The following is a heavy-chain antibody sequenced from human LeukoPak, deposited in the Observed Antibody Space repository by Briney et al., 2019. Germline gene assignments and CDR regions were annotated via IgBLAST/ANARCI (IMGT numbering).Heavy chain of an antibody. Sequence: GGSLRLSCAASGFTFSTYGMNWVRQAPGKGLEWVSAISGSGGSTYYADSVKGRFTISRDNSKNTLYLQMNSLRAEDTAVYYCARALGYYYDSSTLFGYWGQGTLVTVSS. CDR3: ARALGYYYDSSTLFGY. CDR2: ISGSGGST. V-gene: IGHV3-23*01. D-gene: IGHD3-22*01. CDR1: GFTFSTYG. J-gene: IGHJ4*02.